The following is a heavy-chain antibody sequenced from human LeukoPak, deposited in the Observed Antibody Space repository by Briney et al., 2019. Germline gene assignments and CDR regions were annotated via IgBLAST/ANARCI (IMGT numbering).Heavy chain of an antibody. J-gene: IGHJ4*02. Sequence: SETLSLTCAVSGGSISSSNWWGWVRQPPGKGLEWIGEIYHSGSTNYNPSLKSRVTISVDKSKNQFSLKLSSVTAADTAVYYCARVVYDILIGYPAYYFDTWGQGTLVTVSS. CDR1: GGSISSSNW. D-gene: IGHD3-9*01. V-gene: IGHV4-4*02. CDR3: ARVVYDILIGYPAYYFDT. CDR2: IYHSGST.